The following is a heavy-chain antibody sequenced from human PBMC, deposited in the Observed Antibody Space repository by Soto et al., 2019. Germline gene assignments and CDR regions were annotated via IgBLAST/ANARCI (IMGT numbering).Heavy chain of an antibody. CDR2: ISSSSRTI. D-gene: IGHD3-16*01. CDR3: ARGTAAGAVMITDG. Sequence: EVQLVESGGGLTQPGGSLRLSCVASGFTFSSYSMNWVRQAPGKGLEWVSCISSSSRTIYYADSVKGRFTISRDNAKNSLYLQMNSRRAEDTAVYYCARGTAAGAVMITDGWGKGTLVTVSS. J-gene: IGHJ4*02. CDR1: GFTFSSYS. V-gene: IGHV3-48*01.